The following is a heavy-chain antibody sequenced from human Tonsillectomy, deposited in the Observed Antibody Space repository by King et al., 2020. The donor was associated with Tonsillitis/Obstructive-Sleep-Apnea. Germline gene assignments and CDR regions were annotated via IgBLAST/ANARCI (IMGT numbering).Heavy chain of an antibody. CDR1: GGSFSGYY. CDR3: AREDYEDRRIDY. CDR2: INHSGST. D-gene: IGHD4-17*01. V-gene: IGHV4-34*01. J-gene: IGHJ4*02. Sequence: VQLQQWGAGLLKPSETLSLTCTVYGGSFSGYYWSWIRQPPGKGLEWIGEINHSGSTNYNPSLKSRVTMSVDTSKNQFSLKLSSVTAADSAVYYCAREDYEDRRIDYWGQGTLVTVSS.